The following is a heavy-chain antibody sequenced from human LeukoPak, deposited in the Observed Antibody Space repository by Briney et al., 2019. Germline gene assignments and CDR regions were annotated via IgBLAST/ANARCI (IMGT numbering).Heavy chain of an antibody. V-gene: IGHV3-48*03. Sequence: PGGSLRLSCAASGFTFSSYEMNWVRQAPGKGLEWVSYISSSGSTIYYSDSVKGRFTISRDNAKNSLYLQMNSLRAEDTAVYYCAKSSEFVVPAATLDYWGQGTLVTVSS. CDR3: AKSSEFVVPAATLDY. CDR1: GFTFSSYE. J-gene: IGHJ4*02. CDR2: ISSSGSTI. D-gene: IGHD2-2*01.